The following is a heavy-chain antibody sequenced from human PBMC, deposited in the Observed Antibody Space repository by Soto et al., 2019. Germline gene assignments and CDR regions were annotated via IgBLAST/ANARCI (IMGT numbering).Heavy chain of an antibody. CDR2: INAGNGNT. CDR3: ARAGGTAGYVFWSGWENWFDP. J-gene: IGHJ5*02. Sequence: ASVKVSCKASGYTFTSYAMHWVRQAPGQRLEWMGWINAGNGNTKYSQKFQGRVTITRDTSASTAYMELSSLRSEDTAVYYCARAGGTAGYVFWSGWENWFDPWGQGPLVTVSS. D-gene: IGHD3-3*01. CDR1: GYTFTSYA. V-gene: IGHV1-3*01.